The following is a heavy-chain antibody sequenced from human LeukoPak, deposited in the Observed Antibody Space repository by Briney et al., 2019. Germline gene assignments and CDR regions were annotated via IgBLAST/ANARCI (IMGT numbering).Heavy chain of an antibody. Sequence: PGGSLRLSCAASGFTFSNNAMSWVRQAPGKGLEWVSAISGSGGSTYYTDSVKGRFTISRDNSKNTLYLQMNSLRAEDTAVYYCATDSSHGSGSSGWFDPWGQGTLVTVSS. CDR1: GFTFSNNA. J-gene: IGHJ5*02. CDR3: ATDSSHGSGSSGWFDP. CDR2: ISGSGGST. D-gene: IGHD3-10*01. V-gene: IGHV3-23*01.